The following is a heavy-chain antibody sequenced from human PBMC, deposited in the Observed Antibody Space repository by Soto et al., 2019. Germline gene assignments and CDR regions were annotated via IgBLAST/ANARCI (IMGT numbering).Heavy chain of an antibody. D-gene: IGHD6-19*01. J-gene: IGHJ4*02. Sequence: GGSLRLSCAASGFTFSDYGMHWVRQAPGTGLEWVAVISYDGSDKYYADSVKGRFTISRDNAKNTLYLQMNSLRAEDTAVYFCARSVLVAGIDYWGQGTLVTVSS. CDR3: ARSVLVAGIDY. V-gene: IGHV3-30*03. CDR1: GFTFSDYG. CDR2: ISYDGSDK.